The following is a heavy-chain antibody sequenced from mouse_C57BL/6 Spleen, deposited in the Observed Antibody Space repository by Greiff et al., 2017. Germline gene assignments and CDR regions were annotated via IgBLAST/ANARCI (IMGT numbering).Heavy chain of an antibody. CDR1: GYTFPSYW. CDR2: IYPGSGST. Sequence: QVQLQQPGAELVKPGASVKMSCKASGYTFPSYWITWVKQRPGQGLEWIGDIYPGSGSTNYNEKFKSKATLTVNTSSSTAYMPLSSLTSADSAVYYCARESRDSNFDYWGQGTTLTVSS. D-gene: IGHD2-5*01. CDR3: ARESRDSNFDY. V-gene: IGHV1-55*01. J-gene: IGHJ2*01.